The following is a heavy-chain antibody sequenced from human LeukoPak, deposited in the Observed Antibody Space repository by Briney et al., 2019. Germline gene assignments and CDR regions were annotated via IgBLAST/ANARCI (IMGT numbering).Heavy chain of an antibody. D-gene: IGHD2-15*01. CDR3: ARGVGSFRYYFDF. V-gene: IGHV4-34*01. CDR1: GGSFSGYY. CDR2: INHSGST. J-gene: IGHJ4*02. Sequence: SETLSLTCAVYGGSFSGYYWSWIRQPPGKGLEWIGEINHSGSTNYNPSLKSRVTISVDTSKNQFSLKLSSVTAADTAVYYCARGVGSFRYYFDFWGQGTLVTVSS.